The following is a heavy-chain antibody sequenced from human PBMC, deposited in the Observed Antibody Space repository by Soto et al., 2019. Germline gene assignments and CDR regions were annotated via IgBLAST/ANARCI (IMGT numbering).Heavy chain of an antibody. V-gene: IGHV1-8*01. CDR1: GYTFTRYD. Sequence: ASVKVSCKASGYTFTRYDINWVRQAPAQELEGVGWINPTSKYRAHAQKFQGRVTLTREISTATSYMELSSLTSEDTAVYCARQVHPGYSSDWGPGTQVTVSS. CDR3: RQVHPGYSSD. CDR2: INPTSKYR. D-gene: IGHD2-15*01. J-gene: IGHJ4*02.